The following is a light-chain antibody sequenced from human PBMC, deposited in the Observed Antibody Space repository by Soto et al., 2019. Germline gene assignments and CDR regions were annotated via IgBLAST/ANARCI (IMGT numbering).Light chain of an antibody. Sequence: EIVLTQSPATLSLSPGDRATLSCRASQGVSSYLAWYQQKPGQAPRLLIYDASNRAAGIPARFSGSGSGTDFTLTITSLEPEDFAVYYCQPRSNWPSTFGGGTKVEIK. J-gene: IGKJ4*01. CDR1: QGVSSY. CDR3: QPRSNWPST. CDR2: DAS. V-gene: IGKV3D-11*01.